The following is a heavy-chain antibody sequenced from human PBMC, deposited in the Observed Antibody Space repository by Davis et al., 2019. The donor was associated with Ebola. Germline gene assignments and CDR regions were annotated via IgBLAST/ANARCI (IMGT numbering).Heavy chain of an antibody. D-gene: IGHD6-19*01. Sequence: GESLKISCAASGFTFSDYYMSWIRQAPGKGLEWVSAISGSGGSTYYADSVKGRFTISRDNSKNTLYLQMNSLRAEDTAVYYCAKDLSEQWLPRFFYGWGQGTLVTVSS. CDR3: AKDLSEQWLPRFFYG. CDR2: ISGSGGST. CDR1: GFTFSDYY. V-gene: IGHV3-23*01. J-gene: IGHJ4*02.